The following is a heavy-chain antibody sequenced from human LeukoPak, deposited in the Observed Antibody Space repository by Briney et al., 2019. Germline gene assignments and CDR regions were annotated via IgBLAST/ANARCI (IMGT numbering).Heavy chain of an antibody. D-gene: IGHD4-23*01. J-gene: IGHJ4*02. Sequence: ASVKVSCKASGGTFSSYAISWVRQAPGQGLEWMGGIIPIFGTANYAQKFQGRVTITADKSTSTAYMELSSPRSEDTAVYYCARESTRTVVTGFDYWGQGTLVTVSS. V-gene: IGHV1-69*06. CDR3: ARESTRTVVTGFDY. CDR2: IIPIFGTA. CDR1: GGTFSSYA.